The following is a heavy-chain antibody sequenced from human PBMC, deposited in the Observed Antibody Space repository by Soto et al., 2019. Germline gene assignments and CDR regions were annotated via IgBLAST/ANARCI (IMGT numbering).Heavy chain of an antibody. CDR2: ISHDGSSQ. CDR1: GFTFSSYA. Sequence: QVQLVESGGGVVQPGRSLRLSCVATGFTFSSYAMIWVRQAPGKGLEWVAVISHDGSSQYYTDSVKGRFTISRDNSKNTLYVQMNSLRGEDTAVYYCARDYGSALDYWGQGTLVTVSS. J-gene: IGHJ4*02. CDR3: ARDYGSALDY. D-gene: IGHD3-10*01. V-gene: IGHV3-30-3*01.